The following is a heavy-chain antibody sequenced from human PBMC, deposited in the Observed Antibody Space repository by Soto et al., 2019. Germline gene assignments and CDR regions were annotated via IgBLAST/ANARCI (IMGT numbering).Heavy chain of an antibody. V-gene: IGHV1-18*01. CDR1: GYSFNRYG. CDR2: ISAYNGDT. J-gene: IGHJ4*02. Sequence: ASVKVSCKASGYSFNRYGISWVRQAPGQGLEWMGWISAYNGDTVYAEKVQGRVTMTTDTSTSTAYMDLRSLRSDDTAVYYCARDVGATTSGFDYWGQGTLVTV. D-gene: IGHD1-26*01. CDR3: ARDVGATTSGFDY.